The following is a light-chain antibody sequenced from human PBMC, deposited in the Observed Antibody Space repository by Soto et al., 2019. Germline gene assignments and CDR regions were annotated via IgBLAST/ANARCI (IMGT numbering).Light chain of an antibody. CDR2: YDG. CDR3: QVWDSGVDHII. Sequence: SYELTQPPSVSVAPGKTASITCEGTNIGRKSVHWYQQRPGQAPMVVIYYDGDRPSGIPERFSGSNSGTAATLTISGVEAGDEADYYCQVWDSGVDHIIFGGGTQLTVL. V-gene: IGLV3-21*04. CDR1: NIGRKS. J-gene: IGLJ2*01.